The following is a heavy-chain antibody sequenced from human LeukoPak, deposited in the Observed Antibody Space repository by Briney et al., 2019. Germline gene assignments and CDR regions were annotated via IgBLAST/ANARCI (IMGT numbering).Heavy chain of an antibody. V-gene: IGHV3-20*04. D-gene: IGHD5-24*01. CDR1: GFTFDDYG. J-gene: IGHJ3*02. CDR2: INWNGGST. Sequence: GGPLRLSCAASGFTFDDYGMSWVRQAPGKGLEWVSGINWNGGSTGYADSVKGRFTISRDNAKNSLYLQMNSLRAEDTAVYYCARGKRWLQLPHAFDIWGQGTMVTVSS. CDR3: ARGKRWLQLPHAFDI.